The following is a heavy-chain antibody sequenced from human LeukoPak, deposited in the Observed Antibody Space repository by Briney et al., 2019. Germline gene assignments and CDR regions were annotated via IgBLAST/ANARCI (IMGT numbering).Heavy chain of an antibody. CDR2: INPSGGST. CDR1: GYTFTSYY. Sequence: ASVKVSCKASGYTFTSYYMHWVRQAPGLGLEWMGIINPSGGSTNYAQKFQGRVTMTRDTSTSTVYMELSSLRSEDTAVYYCARDACSSRICSAGGNWFYPWGQGTLVTVSS. J-gene: IGHJ5*02. CDR3: ARDACSSRICSAGGNWFYP. D-gene: IGHD2-2*01. V-gene: IGHV1-46*01.